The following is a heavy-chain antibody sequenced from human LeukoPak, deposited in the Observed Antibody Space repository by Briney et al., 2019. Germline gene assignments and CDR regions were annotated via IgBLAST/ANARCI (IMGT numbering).Heavy chain of an antibody. J-gene: IGHJ6*02. CDR2: ISTIDGII. CDR3: AKASWGMDV. Sequence: PGGSLRLSCAASGFTFDDYAMHWVRQPPGKPLECVSYISTIDGIIYYADSVKDRFTISRDNAKSSLFLQMNNLRAEDTAVYYCAKASWGMDVWGQGSSVIVS. V-gene: IGHV3-11*01. CDR1: GFTFDDYA.